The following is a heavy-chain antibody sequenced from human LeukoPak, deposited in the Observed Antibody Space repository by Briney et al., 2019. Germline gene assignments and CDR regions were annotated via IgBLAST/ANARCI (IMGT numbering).Heavy chain of an antibody. CDR1: GFTFSSYE. V-gene: IGHV3-48*03. CDR3: ARGDYYDSSGRRLFDY. D-gene: IGHD3-22*01. CDR2: ISSSGSTI. Sequence: GGSLRLSCAASGFTFSSYEMNWVRQAPGKGLEWVSYISSSGSTIYYADSVKGRFTISRDNAKNSLYLQMNSLRAEDTAVYYCARGDYYDSSGRRLFDYWGQGTLVTVSS. J-gene: IGHJ4*02.